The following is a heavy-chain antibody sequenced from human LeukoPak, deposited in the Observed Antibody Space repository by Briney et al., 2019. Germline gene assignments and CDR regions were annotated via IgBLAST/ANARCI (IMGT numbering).Heavy chain of an antibody. J-gene: IGHJ4*02. CDR3: AKDFEVHSNDCRGYFAY. D-gene: IGHD5-18*01. CDR2: ISGSGGTT. CDR1: GFTFNNHA. V-gene: IGHV3-23*01. Sequence: GGSLRLSCAASGFTFNNHAITWVRQAPGKGLEWVSAISGSGGTTYYGDSVRGRFTISRDNSKNTLYLQMNSVRPEDTAVYYCAKDFEVHSNDCRGYFAYWGQGTLVTVSS.